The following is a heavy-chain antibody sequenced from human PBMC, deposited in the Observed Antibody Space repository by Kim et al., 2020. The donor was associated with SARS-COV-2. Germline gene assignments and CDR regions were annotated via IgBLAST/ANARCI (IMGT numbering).Heavy chain of an antibody. CDR2: INPNSGGT. CDR3: ARPIYYDSSGYWP. CDR1: GYTFTGYY. D-gene: IGHD3-22*01. Sequence: ASVKVSCKASGYTFTGYYMHWVRQAPGQGLEWMGWINPNSGGTNYAQKFQGRVTMTRDTSISRAYMELSRLRSDDTAVYYCARPIYYDSSGYWPWGQGTLVTVSS. V-gene: IGHV1-2*02. J-gene: IGHJ5*02.